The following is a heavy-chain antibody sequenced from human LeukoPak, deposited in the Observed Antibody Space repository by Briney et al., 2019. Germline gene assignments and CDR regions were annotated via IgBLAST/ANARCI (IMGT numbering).Heavy chain of an antibody. D-gene: IGHD2-15*01. V-gene: IGHV4-38-2*02. CDR2: IYYSGST. J-gene: IGHJ5*02. CDR3: ARFKRYCSGGSCYTNWFDP. CDR1: GYSISSGYY. Sequence: SETLSLTCTVSGYSISSGYYWGWIRQPPGKGLEWIGSIYYSGSTYYNPSLKSRVTISVDTSKNQFSLKLSSVTAADTAVYYCARFKRYCSGGSCYTNWFDPWGQGTLVTVSS.